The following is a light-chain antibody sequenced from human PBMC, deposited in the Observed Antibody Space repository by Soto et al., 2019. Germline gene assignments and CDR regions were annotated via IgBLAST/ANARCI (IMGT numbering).Light chain of an antibody. V-gene: IGKV3-20*01. CDR3: QQYGSSYT. J-gene: IGKJ2*01. Sequence: EIVLTQSPGTLSLSPGERATLSCRASQSVSSSYLAWYQQKPGQAPRPLIYGASSRATGIPDRFSGSWSGTDFTLTISRLEPEDFAVYYCQQYGSSYTFGQGTKLEIK. CDR2: GAS. CDR1: QSVSSSY.